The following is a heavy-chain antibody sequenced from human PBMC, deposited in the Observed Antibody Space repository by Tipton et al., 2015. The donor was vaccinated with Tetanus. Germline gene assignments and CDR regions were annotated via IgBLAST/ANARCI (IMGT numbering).Heavy chain of an antibody. CDR1: GFPLADFA. CDR2: ISTSSTTI. V-gene: IGHV3-48*02. J-gene: IGHJ4*02. D-gene: IGHD3-22*01. Sequence: GSLRLSCAVSGFPLADFAMHWVRQAPGKGLEWVSYISTSSTTIFYADSVRGRFTISRDNAKNSLYLQMNSLRDEDTAVYYCARDFSYYFDSKSGFDYWGQGTLVTVSS. CDR3: ARDFSYYFDSKSGFDY.